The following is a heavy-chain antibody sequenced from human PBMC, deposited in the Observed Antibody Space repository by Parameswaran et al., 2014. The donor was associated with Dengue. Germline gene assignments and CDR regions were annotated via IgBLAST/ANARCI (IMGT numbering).Heavy chain of an antibody. Sequence: GKGLEWLGYIYYSGATFYNPSLQSRVTISVDMSKNHFSLKLTSVTAADTAVYYCARDYNSGTIGGFDYWGRGNPGHRLL. D-gene: IGHD3-10*01. CDR2: IYYSGAT. J-gene: IGHJ4*02. V-gene: IGHV4-31*02. CDR3: ARDYNSGTIGGFDY.